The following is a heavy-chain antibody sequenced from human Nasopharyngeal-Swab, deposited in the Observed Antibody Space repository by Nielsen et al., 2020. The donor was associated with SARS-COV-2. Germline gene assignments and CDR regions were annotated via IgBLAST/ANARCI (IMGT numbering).Heavy chain of an antibody. D-gene: IGHD3-10*01. J-gene: IGHJ3*02. CDR1: GFSFGDYA. CDR3: AKASSYFYGSGSSFGAFDI. Sequence: SLKISCSASGFSFGDYAMHLVRQAPGKGLEWVSGINWNSGSIGYADSVKGRFTISRDNAKNSLYLQMNSLRADDTALYYCAKASSYFYGSGSSFGAFDIWGQGTMVTVSS. CDR2: INWNSGSI. V-gene: IGHV3-9*01.